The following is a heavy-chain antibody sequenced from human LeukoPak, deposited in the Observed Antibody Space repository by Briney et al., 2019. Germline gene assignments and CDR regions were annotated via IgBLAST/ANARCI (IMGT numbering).Heavy chain of an antibody. CDR1: GYSFTSYW. Sequence: GESLKISCKGSGYSFTSYWIGWVRQMPGKGLEWMGIIYPGDSDTRYSPSFQGQVTISADKSISTAYLQWSSLKASDTAMYYCARQAARDYYDSSGYPDYWGQGTLVTVSS. CDR3: ARQAARDYYDSSGYPDY. J-gene: IGHJ4*02. V-gene: IGHV5-51*01. D-gene: IGHD3-22*01. CDR2: IYPGDSDT.